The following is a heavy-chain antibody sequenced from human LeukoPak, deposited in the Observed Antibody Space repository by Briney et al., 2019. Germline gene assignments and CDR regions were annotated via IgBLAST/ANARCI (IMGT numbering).Heavy chain of an antibody. V-gene: IGHV4-59*01. CDR1: GGSISSYY. Sequence: PSETLSLTCTVSGGSISSYYWSWIRQPPGKGLEWIGYIYYSESTNYNPSLKSRVTISVDTSKNQFSLKLSSVTAADTAVYYCALVWSDYDSSGYQYYFDYWGQGTLVTVSS. CDR3: ALVWSDYDSSGYQYYFDY. CDR2: IYYSEST. J-gene: IGHJ4*02. D-gene: IGHD3-22*01.